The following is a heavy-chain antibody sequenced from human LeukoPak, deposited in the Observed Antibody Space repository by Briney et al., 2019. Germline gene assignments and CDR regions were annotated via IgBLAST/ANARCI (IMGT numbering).Heavy chain of an antibody. CDR2: ISHGGIT. Sequence: TSETLSLTCAVSGDSISSGNWWNWVRQSPGKGLDWVGEISHGGITKYNPSLKNRVTISKDNSRNEFSLKLNSVTAADTAVYFCARSAGWWSLDYWGQGALVTVSA. CDR1: GDSISSGNW. D-gene: IGHD2-8*02. J-gene: IGHJ4*02. CDR3: ARSAGWWSLDY. V-gene: IGHV4-4*02.